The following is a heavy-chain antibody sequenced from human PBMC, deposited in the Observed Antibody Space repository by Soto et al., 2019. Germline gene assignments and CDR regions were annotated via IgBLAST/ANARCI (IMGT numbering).Heavy chain of an antibody. V-gene: IGHV4-4*07. D-gene: IGHD5-12*01. CDR2: INSDGNT. CDR1: GGSLCGDY. Sequence: SETLSRTCTVSGGSLCGDYGTWIRQPAGGGLEWIGLINSDGNTNYSPSLKSRVTMSVDPSRKHFSLNLTSVTAADTASYFCARARRLENWFDPWGPGIQVTV. CDR3: ARARRLENWFDP. J-gene: IGHJ5*02.